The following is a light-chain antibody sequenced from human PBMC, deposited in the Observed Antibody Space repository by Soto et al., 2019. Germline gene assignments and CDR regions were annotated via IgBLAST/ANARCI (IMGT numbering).Light chain of an antibody. J-gene: IGKJ5*01. CDR3: QQANSFPIT. Sequence: DIQMTQSPSSVSASVGDRVTITCRACQGITNRLAWYQQKPGKAPKLLLYEASSLQSGVPSRISGSGSWTEFTLPISSLQLEDFATEYCQQANSFPITFGQGTRMEIK. V-gene: IGKV1D-12*01. CDR2: EAS. CDR1: QGITNR.